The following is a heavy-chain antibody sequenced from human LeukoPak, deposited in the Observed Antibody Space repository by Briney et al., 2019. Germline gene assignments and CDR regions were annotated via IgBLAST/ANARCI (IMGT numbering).Heavy chain of an antibody. D-gene: IGHD2-21*01. J-gene: IGHJ4*02. CDR3: ARPSYYGGSAR. CDR1: GDSIRSTSYY. Sequence: KPSESLSLTCTVSGDSIRSTSYYWAWIPQPPGKGLEWIGSVYYDGSTYFNPSLKSRVTISVNTSKNQFTLKMRSVTAADTAVYYCARPSYYGGSARWGRGSLVTVSS. V-gene: IGHV4-39*01. CDR2: VYYDGST.